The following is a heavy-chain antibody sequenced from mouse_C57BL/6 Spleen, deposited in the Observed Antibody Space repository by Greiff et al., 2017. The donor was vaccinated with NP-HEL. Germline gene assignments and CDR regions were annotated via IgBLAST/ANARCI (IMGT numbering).Heavy chain of an antibody. CDR1: GFNIKDDY. D-gene: IGHD2-2*01. CDR2: IDPENGDT. Sequence: VQLQQSGAELVRPGASVKLSCTASGFNIKDDYMHWVKQRPEQGLEWIGWIDPENGDTEYASKFQGKATITADTFSNTAYLQLSSLTSEDTAVYYCNYGYDSTVAYWGQGTLVTVSA. V-gene: IGHV14-4*01. J-gene: IGHJ3*01. CDR3: NYGYDSTVAY.